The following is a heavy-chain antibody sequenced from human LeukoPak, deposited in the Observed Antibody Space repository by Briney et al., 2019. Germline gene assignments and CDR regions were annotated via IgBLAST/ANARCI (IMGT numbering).Heavy chain of an antibody. J-gene: IGHJ4*02. CDR3: ARHRYCNSSSCYAFDY. V-gene: IGHV4-39*01. CDR1: GASITSSSFY. Sequence: SETLSLTCSVSGASITSSSFYWGWIRQPPGKGLEWIGSIYYTGSADYNPSLKSRVTISVDTFKNQFSLKLTSVTAADAAVYYCARHRYCNSSSCYAFDYWGQGTLVTVSS. CDR2: IYYTGSA. D-gene: IGHD2-2*01.